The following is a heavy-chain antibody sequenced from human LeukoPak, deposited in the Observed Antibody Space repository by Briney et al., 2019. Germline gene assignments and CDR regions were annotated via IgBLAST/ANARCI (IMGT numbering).Heavy chain of an antibody. Sequence: GGSLRLSCAASGFTFSSYSMNWVRQAPGKGLEWVSSISSSSSYIYYADSVKGRFTISRDNAKNSLYLQMNSLRAEDTAVYYCARSSIAVALLPLHDAFDIWGQGTMVTVSS. CDR2: ISSSSSYI. CDR1: GFTFSSYS. CDR3: ARSSIAVALLPLHDAFDI. V-gene: IGHV3-21*01. D-gene: IGHD6-13*01. J-gene: IGHJ3*02.